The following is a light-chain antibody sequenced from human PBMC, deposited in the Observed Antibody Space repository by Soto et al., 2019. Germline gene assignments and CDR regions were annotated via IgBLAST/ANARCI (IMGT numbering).Light chain of an antibody. CDR3: QQYDSSFP. Sequence: IVLTQSPATLSLSPGERATLSCTASQHVTNTYIAWYQQKCGQAPRLLSYGASNRATGTPDRFTGGGFGTDFTLTISRVEPEDFAVYYCQQYDSSFPFGGGTKVE. J-gene: IGKJ4*01. CDR1: QHVTNTY. V-gene: IGKV3-20*01. CDR2: GAS.